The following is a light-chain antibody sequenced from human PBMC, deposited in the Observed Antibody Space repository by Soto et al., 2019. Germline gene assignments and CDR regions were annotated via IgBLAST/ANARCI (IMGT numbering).Light chain of an antibody. J-gene: IGLJ2*01. CDR1: SSDVGGYNY. V-gene: IGLV2-8*01. CDR2: EVS. Sequence: QSALTQPPSASGSPGQSVTISCTGTSSDVGGYNYVSWYQQHPGKAPELMIYEVSKRPSGVPDRFSGSNSGNAASLTVSGLQADDEAYYYCRSYAGSNNVVFGGGTKLTVL. CDR3: RSYAGSNNVV.